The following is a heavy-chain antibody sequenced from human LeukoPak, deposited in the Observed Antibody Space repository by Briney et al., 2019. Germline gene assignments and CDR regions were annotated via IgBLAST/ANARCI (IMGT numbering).Heavy chain of an antibody. CDR3: ARDYGDYNYYYMDV. D-gene: IGHD4-17*01. CDR1: GGSISSGDYY. J-gene: IGHJ6*03. CDR2: IYYSGST. Sequence: PSETLSLTCTVSGGSISSGDYYWSWIRQPPGKGLEWIGYIYYSGSTYYNPSLKSRVTISVDTSKNQFSLKLSSVTAADTAVYYCARDYGDYNYYYMDVWGKGTTVTVSS. V-gene: IGHV4-30-4*02.